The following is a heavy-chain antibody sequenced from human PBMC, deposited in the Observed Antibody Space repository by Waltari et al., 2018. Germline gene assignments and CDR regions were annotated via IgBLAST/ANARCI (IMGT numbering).Heavy chain of an antibody. CDR3: AANFDF. CDR1: GFTLSNYG. J-gene: IGHJ4*02. V-gene: IGHV3-33*01. CDR2: IWHEGSNK. Sequence: QVQLVESGGGVVQPGRSLRLSCAASGFTLSNYGIHWVRQAPGKGLEWVSVIWHEGSNKYYADSVRGRFTISRDNSKNTVYLQMNSLRVEDTALYYCAANFDFWGQGTLVTVSS.